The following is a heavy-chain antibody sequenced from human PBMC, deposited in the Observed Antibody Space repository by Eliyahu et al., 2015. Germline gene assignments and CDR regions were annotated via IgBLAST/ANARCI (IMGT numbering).Heavy chain of an antibody. CDR3: AKGTYVNKEDAFDS. J-gene: IGHJ4*02. Sequence: EVQLVESGGGLVQPGTSLRLSCAASKFTFHDYSMHWARQRPGKGLEWVSGINANGASVHYADSLRGRFTISRDNAKNSLYLQMNSLRPEDTAVYFCAKGTYVNKEDAFDSWGQGILVTVSS. D-gene: IGHD1/OR15-1a*01. CDR1: KFTFHDYS. V-gene: IGHV3-9*01. CDR2: INANGASV.